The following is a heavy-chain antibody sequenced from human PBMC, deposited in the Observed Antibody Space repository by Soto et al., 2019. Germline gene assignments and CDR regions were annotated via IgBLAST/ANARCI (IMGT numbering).Heavy chain of an antibody. J-gene: IGHJ6*02. D-gene: IGHD3-16*02. CDR3: AKDREEGVRRFMITFGGVIPYYGMDV. V-gene: IGHV3-23*01. CDR1: GFTFSSYA. Sequence: GGSLRLSCAASGFTFSSYAMSWVRQAPGKGLEWVSAISGSGGSTYYADSVKGRFTISRDNSKNTLYLQMNSLRAEDTAVYYCAKDREEGVRRFMITFGGVIPYYGMDVWGQGTTVTVSS. CDR2: ISGSGGST.